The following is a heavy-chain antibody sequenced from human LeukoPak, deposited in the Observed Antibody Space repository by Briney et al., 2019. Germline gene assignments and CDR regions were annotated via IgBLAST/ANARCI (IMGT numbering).Heavy chain of an antibody. D-gene: IGHD1-1*01. CDR2: INPSGGST. J-gene: IGHJ5*02. Sequence: ASVKVSCKASGYTFTSYYMHWVRQAPGQGLEWMGIINPSGGSTSYAQKFQGRVTMTRDTSTSTVYMELSGLRSEDTAVYYCARDSNIWNGGDWFDPWGQGTLVTVSS. CDR3: ARDSNIWNGGDWFDP. CDR1: GYTFTSYY. V-gene: IGHV1-46*01.